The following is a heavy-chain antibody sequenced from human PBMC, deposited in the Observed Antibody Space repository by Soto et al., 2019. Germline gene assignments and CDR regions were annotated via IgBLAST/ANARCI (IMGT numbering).Heavy chain of an antibody. Sequence: QVQLVQSGAEVKKPGDSVRVSCKASGYTFTIYGIGWVRQAPGQGLEWMGWISANNGNTKYAQKVQGRVTMTTDASTSTAYMELMSLRSDDAAVYYCARDGYFDHWGQGTLVTVSS. J-gene: IGHJ4*02. CDR1: GYTFTIYG. CDR2: ISANNGNT. V-gene: IGHV1-18*01. CDR3: ARDGYFDH.